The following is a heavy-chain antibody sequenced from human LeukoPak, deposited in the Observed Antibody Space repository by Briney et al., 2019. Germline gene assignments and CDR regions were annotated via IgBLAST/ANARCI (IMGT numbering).Heavy chain of an antibody. CDR1: NGAVKNYY. CDR3: ATLVYSGSRYHFDT. CDR2: FLYSGTT. D-gene: IGHD1-26*01. V-gene: IGHV4-59*02. Sequence: PSETLSLTCSVSNGAVKNYYWTWIRQPPGQGLEWIGNFLYSGTTTYRASLDSRLIISVDNSKNTVSLRLCSVTAADTAVYYCATLVYSGSRYHFDTWGQGTLVTVSS. J-gene: IGHJ4*02.